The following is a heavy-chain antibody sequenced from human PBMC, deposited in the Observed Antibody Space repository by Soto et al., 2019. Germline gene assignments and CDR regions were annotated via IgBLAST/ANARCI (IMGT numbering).Heavy chain of an antibody. CDR2: ISSSSNYI. CDR1: GFTFNSYS. CDR3: ATYEGDFYDSTTYYY. J-gene: IGHJ4*02. V-gene: IGHV3-21*01. Sequence: EVQLVESGGGLVKPGGSLRLSCAASGFTFNSYSMNWVRQAPGKGLEWVSCISSSSNYIYYADSVKGRFTISRDNAKNSLYLQMNSPTAEDTAVYYCATYEGDFYDSTTYYYWGQGTLVTVSS. D-gene: IGHD3-22*01.